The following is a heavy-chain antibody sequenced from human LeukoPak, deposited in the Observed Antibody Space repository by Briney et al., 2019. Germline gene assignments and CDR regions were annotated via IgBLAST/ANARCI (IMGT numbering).Heavy chain of an antibody. CDR2: INHSGST. CDR1: GGSFSGYY. D-gene: IGHD2-2*01. CDR3: ARDAYCSSTSCTPQSVYYYYYGMDV. J-gene: IGHJ6*02. Sequence: SETLSLTCAVYGGSFSGYYWSWIRQPPGKGLEWIGEINHSGSTNYNPSLKSRVTISVDTSKNQFSLKLSSVTAADTAVYYCARDAYCSSTSCTPQSVYYYYYGMDVWGQGTTVTVSS. V-gene: IGHV4-34*01.